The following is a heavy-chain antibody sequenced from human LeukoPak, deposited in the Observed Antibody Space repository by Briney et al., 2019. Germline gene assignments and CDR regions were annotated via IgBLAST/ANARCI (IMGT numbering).Heavy chain of an antibody. CDR1: GFTFSSYE. Sequence: PGGSLRLSCAASGFTFSSYEMNWVRQAPGKGLEWVSYISSSATTIYYADSAKDRFTISRDNAKNSLYLQMNSLRAEDTAVYYCASHQYYYDSSGYYDRLFDYWGQGTLVTVSS. CDR2: ISSSATTI. D-gene: IGHD3-22*01. CDR3: ASHQYYYDSSGYYDRLFDY. J-gene: IGHJ4*02. V-gene: IGHV3-48*03.